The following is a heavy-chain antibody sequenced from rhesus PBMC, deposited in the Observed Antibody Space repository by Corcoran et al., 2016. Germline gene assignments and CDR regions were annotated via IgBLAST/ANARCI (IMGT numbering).Heavy chain of an antibody. CDR2: ITYTGSA. Sequence: QVQLQESGPGLVKPSETLSLPCVVPGGSISSGYYYWNWIRQPPGKGLEWVGSITYTGSASYNPSLKSRVTISRDTSKNQFSLKLSSVTAADTAVYYCARKPYGNPFDYWGQGVLVTVSS. CDR3: ARKPYGNPFDY. CDR1: GGSISSGYYY. J-gene: IGHJ4*01. D-gene: IGHD4-35*01. V-gene: IGHV4-122*02.